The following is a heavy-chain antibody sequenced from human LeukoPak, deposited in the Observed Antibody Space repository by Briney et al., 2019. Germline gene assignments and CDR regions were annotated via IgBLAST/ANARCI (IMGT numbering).Heavy chain of an antibody. D-gene: IGHD2-21*02. CDR2: INHTGRT. CDR3: AREGNVLVVTQKKKKPFDL. Sequence: SETLSLTCAVPDGPFSGDYWSWIRQAPGKGLEWIGEINHTGRTVYNQSLKSRVAISVDTSKKQFSLKVTSVTAADTGVYYCAREGNVLVVTQKKKKPFDLWGQGTLVIVSS. V-gene: IGHV4-34*01. CDR1: DGPFSGDY. J-gene: IGHJ4*02.